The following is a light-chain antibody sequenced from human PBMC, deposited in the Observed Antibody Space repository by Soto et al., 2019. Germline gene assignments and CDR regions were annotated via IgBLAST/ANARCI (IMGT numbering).Light chain of an antibody. V-gene: IGKV1-8*01. J-gene: IGKJ1*01. CDR1: QGISSY. CDR3: QQYYSYPWT. CDR2: AAS. Sequence: AIRMPQSPSSLSASTGDRVTITCRATQGISSYLAWYQQKPGKAPELLIFAASTLQSGVPSRFSGSGSGTDFTLTISCLQSEDFATYYCQQYYSYPWTFGQGTKVDI.